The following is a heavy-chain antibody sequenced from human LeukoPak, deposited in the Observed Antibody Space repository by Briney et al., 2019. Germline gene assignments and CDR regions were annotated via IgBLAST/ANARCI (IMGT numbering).Heavy chain of an antibody. CDR1: GDTISSSSVG. CDR2: TYYRSKWYN. CDR3: AGDGANYHYFHS. Sequence: SQTLSLTCAISGDTISSSSVGWNWIRQSPSRGLEWLGRTYYRSKWYNDYAVSVRSRITINPDTSKNQFSLQLSSVTPEDTAVYYCAGDGANYHYFHSWGQGTLVTVSS. V-gene: IGHV6-1*01. D-gene: IGHD4/OR15-4a*01. J-gene: IGHJ4*02.